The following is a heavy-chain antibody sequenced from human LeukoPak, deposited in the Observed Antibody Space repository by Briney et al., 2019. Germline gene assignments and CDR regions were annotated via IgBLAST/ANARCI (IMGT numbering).Heavy chain of an antibody. CDR2: IWYDGSNK. D-gene: IGHD2-2*01. V-gene: IGHV3-33*01. Sequence: GGSLRLSCAASGFTFSSYGMHCVREAPGEGLEWVAVIWYDGSNKYYADSVKGRFTISRDNSKNTLYLQMNSLRAEDTAVYYCARDQDVEVPAYYFDYWGEGTLVTVSS. CDR1: GFTFSSYG. J-gene: IGHJ4*02. CDR3: ARDQDVEVPAYYFDY.